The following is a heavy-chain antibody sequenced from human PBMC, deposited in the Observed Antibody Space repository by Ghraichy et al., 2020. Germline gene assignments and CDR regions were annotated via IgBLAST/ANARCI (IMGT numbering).Heavy chain of an antibody. CDR1: GFTFSSYA. CDR3: ARDREAAAGNVYYFDY. CDR2: ISYDGSNK. V-gene: IGHV3-30-3*01. Sequence: GGSLRLSCAASGFTFSSYAMHWVRQAPGKGLEWVAVISYDGSNKYYADSVKGRFTISRDNSKNTLYLQMNSLRAEDTAVYYCARDREAAAGNVYYFDYWGQGTLVTVSS. J-gene: IGHJ4*02. D-gene: IGHD6-13*01.